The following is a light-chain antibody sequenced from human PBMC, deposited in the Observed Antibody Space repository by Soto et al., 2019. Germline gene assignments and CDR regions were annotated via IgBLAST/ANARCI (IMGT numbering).Light chain of an antibody. V-gene: IGKV3-11*01. CDR3: QQRGNWPLT. J-gene: IGKJ4*01. CDR2: DAS. Sequence: ETVLTQSPATLSLSPGERATLSCRASQNIRNYLIWYQQKPGQAPRLLIYDASSRATGIPARFSGSGSGTDFTLTNSSLEPEDFAVYYCQQRGNWPLTFGGGTKVE. CDR1: QNIRNY.